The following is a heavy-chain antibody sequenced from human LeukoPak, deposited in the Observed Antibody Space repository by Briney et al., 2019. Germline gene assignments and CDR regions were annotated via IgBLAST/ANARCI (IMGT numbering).Heavy chain of an antibody. D-gene: IGHD3-22*01. J-gene: IGHJ4*01. CDR1: LFCLIQHL. V-gene: IGHV3-74*01. CDR3: ARGPGSSGGAYVGDY. CDR2: RDDGRGST. Sequence: AGSLRVSRVPSLFCLIQHLLRGVHPVPRRGGVWVSRRDDGRGSTSYADSVKGRFSISRDNARNTLYLQMNNLRVDDMAIYYCARGPGSSGGAYVGDYWGHGTLVTVSS.